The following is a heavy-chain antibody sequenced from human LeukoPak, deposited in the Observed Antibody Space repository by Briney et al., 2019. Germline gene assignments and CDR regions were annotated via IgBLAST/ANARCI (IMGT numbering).Heavy chain of an antibody. CDR2: IIPIFCTA. CDR1: GGTFSSYA. J-gene: IGHJ6*03. CDR3: ARASRWFGELLGVFYYYYMDV. Sequence: SVKVSCKASGGTFSSYAISWVRQAPGQGLEWMGGIIPIFCTANYAQKFQGRVTITADKSTSTAYMELSSLRSEDTAVYYCARASRWFGELLGVFYYYYMDVWGKGTTVTVSS. V-gene: IGHV1-69*06. D-gene: IGHD3-10*01.